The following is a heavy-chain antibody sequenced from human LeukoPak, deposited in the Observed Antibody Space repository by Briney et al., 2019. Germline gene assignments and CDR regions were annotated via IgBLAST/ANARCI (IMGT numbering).Heavy chain of an antibody. J-gene: IGHJ1*01. CDR1: GFTFSSYA. D-gene: IGHD3-22*01. V-gene: IGHV3-30-3*01. Sequence: GRSLRLSCAASGFTFSSYAMHWVRQAPGKGLEWVTVISYDGSNEYYADSVKGRITISRDNSKDTLYLQTNSLRAEDTAVYYCASGGDTDSRYFKYWGQGTLVTVSS. CDR2: ISYDGSNE. CDR3: ASGGDTDSRYFKY.